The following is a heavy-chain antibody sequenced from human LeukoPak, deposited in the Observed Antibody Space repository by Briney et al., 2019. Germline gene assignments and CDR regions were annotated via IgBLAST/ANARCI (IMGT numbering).Heavy chain of an antibody. CDR2: IYYSGST. V-gene: IGHV4-30-2*05. J-gene: IGHJ4*02. CDR3: ARARGYDILTGSRDVPFFDY. Sequence: SETLSLTCTVSGDSINSGGYSWSWTRQPPGKGLEWIGYIYYSGSTYYNPSLKSRVTISVDTSKNQFSLKLSSVTAADTAVYYCARARGYDILTGSRDVPFFDYWGQGTLVTVSS. D-gene: IGHD3-9*01. CDR1: GDSINSGGYS.